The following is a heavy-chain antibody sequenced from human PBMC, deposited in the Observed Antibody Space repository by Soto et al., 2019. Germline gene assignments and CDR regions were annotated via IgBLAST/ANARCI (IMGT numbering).Heavy chain of an antibody. CDR2: ISSGGDNT. CDR1: GYNFKKYA. V-gene: IGHV3-23*01. CDR3: VRRAQYFDGTGFHAFDI. Sequence: GGSLRLSCVASGYNFKKYAVSWVRQAPGKGLEWVSAISSGGDNTHYADSVKGRFTITRDNSKNMLYLEMNSLTVEDTAVYYCVRRAQYFDGTGFHAFDIWGQGTRVTVSS. J-gene: IGHJ3*02. D-gene: IGHD3-22*01.